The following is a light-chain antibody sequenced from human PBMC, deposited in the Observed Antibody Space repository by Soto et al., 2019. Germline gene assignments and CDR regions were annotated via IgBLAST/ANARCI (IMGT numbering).Light chain of an antibody. J-gene: IGLJ1*01. V-gene: IGLV2-14*01. CDR2: EVS. CDR3: SSYTAVVTLEV. Sequence: QSVLTQPASVSGSLGQSITISCTGTSTDFGGQNYVSWYQQHPGRAPKLILYEVSNRPSGVSNRFSGSKSGNTASLNISGLQAEEVAEYSCSSYTAVVTLEVFGPGTKVTVL. CDR1: STDFGGQNY.